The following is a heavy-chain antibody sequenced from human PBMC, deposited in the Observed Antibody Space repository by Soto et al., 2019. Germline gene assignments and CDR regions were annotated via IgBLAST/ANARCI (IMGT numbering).Heavy chain of an antibody. CDR1: GFTFSSYG. D-gene: IGHD6-19*01. Sequence: GGSLRLSCAASGFTFSSYGMHWVRQAPGKGLEWVAVISYDGSNKYYADSVKDRFTISRDNSKNTLYLQMNSLRAEDTAVYYCAKEAGYSSGWYHYWGQGTLVTVSS. CDR2: ISYDGSNK. CDR3: AKEAGYSSGWYHY. J-gene: IGHJ4*02. V-gene: IGHV3-30*18.